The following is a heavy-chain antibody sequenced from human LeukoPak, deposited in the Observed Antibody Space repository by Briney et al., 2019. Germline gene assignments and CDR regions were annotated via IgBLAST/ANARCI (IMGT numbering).Heavy chain of an antibody. CDR3: ARRARIYYYYYMDV. D-gene: IGHD6-6*01. J-gene: IGHJ6*03. CDR2: MNPNSGNT. Sequence: VASVKVSCKASGYTFTSYGINWVRQATGQGLEWMGWMNPNSGNTGYAQKFQGRVTITRNTSISTAYMELSSLRSEDTAVYYCARRARIYYYYYMDVWGKGTTVTVSS. CDR1: GYTFTSYG. V-gene: IGHV1-8*03.